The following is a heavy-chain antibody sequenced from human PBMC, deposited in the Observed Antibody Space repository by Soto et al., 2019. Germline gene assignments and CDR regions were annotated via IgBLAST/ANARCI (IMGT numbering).Heavy chain of an antibody. D-gene: IGHD3-22*01. CDR1: GFTFSDYY. V-gene: IGHV3-11*01. Sequence: GSLRLSCAGSGFTFSDYYMSWIRQAPGKGLEWVSYISSSGNIIYYADSVKGRFTISRDNAKNSLYLQMNSLRAEDTAVYYCARDLGYYASDGYFDYWGQGTLVTVSS. J-gene: IGHJ4*02. CDR2: ISSSGNII. CDR3: ARDLGYYASDGYFDY.